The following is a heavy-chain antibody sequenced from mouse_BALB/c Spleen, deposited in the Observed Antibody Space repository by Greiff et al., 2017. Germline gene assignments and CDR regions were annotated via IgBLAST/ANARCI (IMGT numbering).Heavy chain of an antibody. Sequence: QVQLQQSGPQLVRPGASVKISCKASGYSFTSYWMHWVKQRPGQGLEWIGMIDPSDSETRLNQKFKDKATLTVDKSSSTAYMQLSSPTSEDSAVYYCARDLIYDGYSYYYAMDYWGQGTSVTVSS. CDR1: GYSFTSYW. CDR3: ARDLIYDGYSYYYAMDY. CDR2: IDPSDSET. V-gene: IGHV1S126*01. D-gene: IGHD2-3*01. J-gene: IGHJ4*01.